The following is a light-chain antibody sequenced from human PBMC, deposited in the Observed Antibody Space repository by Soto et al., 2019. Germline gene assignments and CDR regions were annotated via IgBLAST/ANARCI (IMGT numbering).Light chain of an antibody. Sequence: QSVLTQPASVSGSPGQSITISCTGTSSEIGTYNLVSWYQQHPGKAPKLMIYEVTKRPSGVSNRFSASKSDNTASLTISGLQAEDEADYYCCSYAGSTTWVFGGGTKLTVL. CDR2: EVT. V-gene: IGLV2-23*02. J-gene: IGLJ3*02. CDR3: CSYAGSTTWV. CDR1: SSEIGTYNL.